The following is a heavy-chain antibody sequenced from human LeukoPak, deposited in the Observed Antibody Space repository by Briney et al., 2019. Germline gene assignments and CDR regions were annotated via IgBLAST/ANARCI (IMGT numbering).Heavy chain of an antibody. V-gene: IGHV3-64*04. D-gene: IGHD3-22*01. CDR2: ISSNGGST. J-gene: IGHJ4*02. CDR1: GFTFSSYA. Sequence: GGSLRLSCSASGFTFSSYAMHWVRQAPGKGLEYVSAISSNGGSTYYADSVKGRFTISRDNARNSLYLQMDSLRAEDTAVYYCARLYDSRDLLAFDYWGQGILVTVSS. CDR3: ARLYDSRDLLAFDY.